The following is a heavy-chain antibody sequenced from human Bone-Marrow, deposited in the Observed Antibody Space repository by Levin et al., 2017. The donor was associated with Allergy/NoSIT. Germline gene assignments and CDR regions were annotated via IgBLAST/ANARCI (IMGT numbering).Heavy chain of an antibody. Sequence: SETLSLTCTVSGGSVSSGNYYWSWIRQHPEKGLEWIGYVSYGGSTYYSPSFRSRVTILADTSKNQFSLRLRSVTTADTAVYYCARDLGGDAFDIWGQGTMVTVSS. J-gene: IGHJ3*02. V-gene: IGHV4-31*03. D-gene: IGHD1-26*01. CDR3: ARDLGGDAFDI. CDR2: VSYGGST. CDR1: GGSVSSGNYY.